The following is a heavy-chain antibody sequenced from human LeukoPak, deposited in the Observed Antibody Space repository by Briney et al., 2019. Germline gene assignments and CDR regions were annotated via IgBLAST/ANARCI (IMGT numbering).Heavy chain of an antibody. J-gene: IGHJ3*02. CDR1: GGSFSGYY. CDR3: ARDGDMVRGVLDAFDI. Sequence: PSETLSLTCAVYGGSFSGYYWSWIRQPPGKGLEWIGEINHSGSTNYNPSLKSRVTISVETSKNQFSLKLSSVTAADTAVYYCARDGDMVRGVLDAFDIWGQGTMVTVSS. V-gene: IGHV4-34*01. CDR2: INHSGST. D-gene: IGHD3-10*01.